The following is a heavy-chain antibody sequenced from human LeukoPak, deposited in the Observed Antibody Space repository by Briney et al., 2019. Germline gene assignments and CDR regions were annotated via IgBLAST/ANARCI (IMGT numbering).Heavy chain of an antibody. V-gene: IGHV3-30-3*01. J-gene: IGHJ4*02. Sequence: GVSLRLSCAASGFTFSNYAMHWVRQAPGKGLEWVAVLSYDGSNKYYADSVKGRFTISRDNSKNTLYLQMNSLRAEDTAVYYCARDGNSGSYPQFDYWGQGTLVTVSS. CDR2: LSYDGSNK. CDR1: GFTFSNYA. CDR3: ARDGNSGSYPQFDY. D-gene: IGHD1-26*01.